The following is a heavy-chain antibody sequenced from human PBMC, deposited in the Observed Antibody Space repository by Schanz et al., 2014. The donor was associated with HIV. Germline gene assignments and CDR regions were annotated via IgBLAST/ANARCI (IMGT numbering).Heavy chain of an antibody. CDR3: ARDSPVAAGTLDY. Sequence: QVQLVQSGAEVKKPGSSVKVFCRASGGTFINYAFSWVRQAPGQGPEGMGGIIPLFGTSNYAQKFQGRATITADESTSTAYMELSSLRSEDTAVYYCARDSPVAAGTLDYWGQGTLVTVSS. D-gene: IGHD6-13*01. CDR1: GGTFINYA. V-gene: IGHV1-69*01. J-gene: IGHJ4*02. CDR2: IIPLFGTS.